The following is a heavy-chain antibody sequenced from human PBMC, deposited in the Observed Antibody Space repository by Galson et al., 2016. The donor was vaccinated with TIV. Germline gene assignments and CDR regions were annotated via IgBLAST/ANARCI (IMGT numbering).Heavy chain of an antibody. Sequence: PLSLTCAVSGGSISGGAYSWSWIRQPPGKGLEWIGYIFQTGSTYYNPSLMSLQSRVTISLDISKNQFSLKVKSVTAADTAMYYCARGEWPSVPDAMQAFDIWGQGTMVAVSS. J-gene: IGHJ3*02. V-gene: IGHV4-30-2*01. CDR3: ARGEWPSVPDAMQAFDI. CDR1: GGSISGGAYS. CDR2: IFQTGST. D-gene: IGHD2-2*01.